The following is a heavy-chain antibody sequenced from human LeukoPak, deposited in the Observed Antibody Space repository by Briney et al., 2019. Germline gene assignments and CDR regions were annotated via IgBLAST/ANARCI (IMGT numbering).Heavy chain of an antibody. CDR2: ISSYGGST. V-gene: IGHV3-64D*06. Sequence: PGGSLRLPCSASGFTFSSYAMHWVRQAPGRGLEYVSAISSYGGSTYYADSVKDRFIISRDNSKNTLYLQMSSLRAEDTAIYYCVKTRGGVAAAGDFWGQGTLVTVSS. CDR3: VKTRGGVAAAGDF. J-gene: IGHJ4*02. CDR1: GFTFSSYA. D-gene: IGHD6-13*01.